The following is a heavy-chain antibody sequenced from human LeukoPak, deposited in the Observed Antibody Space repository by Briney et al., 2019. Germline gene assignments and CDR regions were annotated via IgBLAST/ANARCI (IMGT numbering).Heavy chain of an antibody. CDR1: GGSISTSSYY. J-gene: IGHJ4*02. CDR3: ARDSGSHYYFDY. D-gene: IGHD1-26*01. Sequence: PSETLSLTCTVSGGSISTSSYYWGWIRQPPGKGLEWIGTIYYSGSTYYNPSLKSRVTISIDTSKNQFSLKLSSVTAADTAVYFCARDSGSHYYFDYWGQGTLVTVSS. V-gene: IGHV4-39*07. CDR2: IYYSGST.